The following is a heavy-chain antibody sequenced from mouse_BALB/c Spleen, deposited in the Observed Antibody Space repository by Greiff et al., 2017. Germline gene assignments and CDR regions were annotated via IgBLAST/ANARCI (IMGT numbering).Heavy chain of an antibody. CDR2: ISSGGST. CDR3: ARGGALQYYAMDY. J-gene: IGHJ4*01. CDR1: GFTFSSYA. D-gene: IGHD2-1*01. Sequence: EVKLVESGGGLVKPGGSLKLSCAASGFTFSSYAMSWVRQTPEKRLEWVASISSGGSTYYPDSVKGRFTISRDNARNILYLQMSSLRSEDTAMYYCARGGALQYYAMDYWGQGTSVTVSS. V-gene: IGHV5-6-5*01.